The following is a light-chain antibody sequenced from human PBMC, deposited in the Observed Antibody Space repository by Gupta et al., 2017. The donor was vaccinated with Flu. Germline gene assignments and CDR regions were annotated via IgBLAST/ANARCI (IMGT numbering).Light chain of an antibody. V-gene: IGKV1-8*01. CDR2: GAS. J-gene: IGKJ5*01. CDR3: QQYDYLPVT. CDR1: QAITNF. Sequence: PSSFSTSPGDRVTITCRASQAITNFLAWYQQKPGKAPKLLIFGASTLQSGVPSRFSGSGSGTDFTLTISGLQSEDFATYYCQQYDYLPVTFGQGTRLEIK.